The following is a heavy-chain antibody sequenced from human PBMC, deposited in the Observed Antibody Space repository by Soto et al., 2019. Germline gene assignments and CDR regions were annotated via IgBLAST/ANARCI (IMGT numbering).Heavy chain of an antibody. J-gene: IGHJ3*02. CDR1: GFTFSSYG. D-gene: IGHD3-10*01. Sequence: PGGSLRLSCAASGFTFSSYGMHWVRQAPGKGLEWVAVISYDGSNKYYADSVKGRFTISRDNSKNTLYLQMNSLRAEGTAVYYCADSWGSGPPGRDAFDIWGQGTMVTVSS. CDR3: ADSWGSGPPGRDAFDI. CDR2: ISYDGSNK. V-gene: IGHV3-30*03.